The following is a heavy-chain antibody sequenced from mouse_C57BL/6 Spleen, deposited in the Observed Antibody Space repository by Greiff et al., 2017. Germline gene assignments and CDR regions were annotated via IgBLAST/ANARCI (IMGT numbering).Heavy chain of an antibody. V-gene: IGHV1-50*01. D-gene: IGHD1-1*01. CDR3: ARKGITTVVATDY. CDR2: IDPSDSYT. CDR1: GYTFTSYW. Sequence: QVQLQQPGAELVKPGASVKLSCKASGYTFTSYWMQWVKQRPGQGLEWIGEIDPSDSYTNYNQKFKGKATLTVDTSSSTAYMQLSSLTSEDSAVYYCARKGITTVVATDYGGQGTTLTV. J-gene: IGHJ2*01.